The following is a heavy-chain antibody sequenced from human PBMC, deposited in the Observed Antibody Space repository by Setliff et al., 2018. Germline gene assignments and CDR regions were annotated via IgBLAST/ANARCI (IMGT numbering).Heavy chain of an antibody. CDR1: GFTFISYA. Sequence: PGGSLRLSCAASGFTFISYAMHWVRQAPGKGLEYVSAISSGGSTSYANSVKGRFTISRDISKNTLYLQMGSLRAEDMAVYYRARIAEYDTIDMWGQGTMVTVSS. J-gene: IGHJ3*02. CDR3: ARIAEYDTIDM. CDR2: ISSGGST. V-gene: IGHV3-64*01.